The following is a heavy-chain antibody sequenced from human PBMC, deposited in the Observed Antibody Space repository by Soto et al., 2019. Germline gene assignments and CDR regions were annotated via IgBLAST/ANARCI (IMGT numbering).Heavy chain of an antibody. CDR1: GFTFSSYV. V-gene: IGHV3-23*01. CDR3: AHPYYSGSSYYGIDV. CDR2: ISGSGSNT. Sequence: EVQLLESGGGLVQPGGSLRLSCAASGFTFSSYVINWVRLAPGKGLEWVSSISGSGSNTYYADSVKGRFPISRDNSNDTLYLQMNSLRAEDTAIYYCAHPYYSGSSYYGIDVWGRGTTVTVSS. D-gene: IGHD3-10*01. J-gene: IGHJ6*02.